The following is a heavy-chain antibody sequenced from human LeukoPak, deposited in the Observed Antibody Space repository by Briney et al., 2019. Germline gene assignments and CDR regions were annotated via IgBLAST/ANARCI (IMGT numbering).Heavy chain of an antibody. J-gene: IGHJ4*02. CDR3: TTGRGIAARPLFDF. Sequence: GGSLRLSCGASGFSFINAWIGWVRQAPGKGLEWVGRIKSKNDGGTIDYAAPVKGRFTISRDDSKNTVYLQLDSLKSEDTAEYYCTTGRGIAARPLFDFWGQGISVAVSS. D-gene: IGHD6-6*01. CDR2: IKSKNDGGTI. CDR1: GFSFINAW. V-gene: IGHV3-15*01.